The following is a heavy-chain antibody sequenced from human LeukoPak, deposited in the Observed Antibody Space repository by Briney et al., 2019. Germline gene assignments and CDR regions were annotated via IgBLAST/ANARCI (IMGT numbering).Heavy chain of an antibody. J-gene: IGHJ4*02. CDR2: ISPGSSYR. Sequence: GGSLRLSCAASGFSFSAYSINWVRQAPGKGLEWASSISPGSSYRHYADSVKGRFTISRDNAKSSLYLQMNSLGAEDTALYYCARGRGCSSMSCYPDYWGQGTLVTVSS. D-gene: IGHD2-2*01. V-gene: IGHV3-21*01. CDR3: ARGRGCSSMSCYPDY. CDR1: GFSFSAYS.